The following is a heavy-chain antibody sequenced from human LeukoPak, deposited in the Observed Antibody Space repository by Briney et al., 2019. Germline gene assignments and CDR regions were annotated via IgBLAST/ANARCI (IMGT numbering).Heavy chain of an antibody. CDR3: AKDEGVGSWGNTWGLIY. J-gene: IGHJ4*02. V-gene: IGHV3-33*06. D-gene: IGHD6-6*01. CDR2: IWYDGSKK. CDR1: GFTFSSYA. Sequence: GGSLRLSCATSGFTFSSYAMYWARQAPGKGLEWVAVIWYDGSKKYYADSVKGRFTISRDNSKNTLDLQMNSLRVEDTAVYYCAKDEGVGSWGNTWGLIYWGQGSLVTVSS.